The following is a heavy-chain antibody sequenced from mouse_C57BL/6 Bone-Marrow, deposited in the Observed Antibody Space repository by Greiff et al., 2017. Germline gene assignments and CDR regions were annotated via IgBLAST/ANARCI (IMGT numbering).Heavy chain of an antibody. V-gene: IGHV5-6*02. D-gene: IGHD3-2*02. Sequence: EVMLVESGGDLVKPGGSLKLSCAASGFTFSSYGMSWVRQTPDKRLAWVATISSGGSYTYYPDSVKGRFTISRDNAKNTLYLQMSSLKSEDTAMYYCARRGQLRLRDAMDYWGQGTSVTVSS. J-gene: IGHJ4*01. CDR1: GFTFSSYG. CDR2: ISSGGSYT. CDR3: ARRGQLRLRDAMDY.